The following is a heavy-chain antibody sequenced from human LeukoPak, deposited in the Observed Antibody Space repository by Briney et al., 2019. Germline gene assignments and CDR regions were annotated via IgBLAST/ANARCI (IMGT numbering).Heavy chain of an antibody. CDR2: IMGSGGGS. D-gene: IGHD3-22*01. V-gene: IGHV3-11*01. CDR3: ARTSSSGYYYREAFDI. Sequence: GGSLRLSCAASGFTFSDYDMSWIRQAPGKGLEWVAYIMGSGGGSYHTDSVKGRFTISRDKAKTTVYLQMNSLRAEDTAVYYCARTSSSGYYYREAFDIWGQGTMVSVSP. CDR1: GFTFSDYD. J-gene: IGHJ3*02.